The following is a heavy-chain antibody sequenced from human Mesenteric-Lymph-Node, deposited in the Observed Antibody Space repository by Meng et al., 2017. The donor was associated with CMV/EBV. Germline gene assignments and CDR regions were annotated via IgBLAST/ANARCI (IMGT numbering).Heavy chain of an antibody. CDR3: ARDLAYGFDY. D-gene: IGHD2-8*01. CDR2: IKQDGSEK. V-gene: IGHV3-7*01. CDR1: GFTFSSYW. J-gene: IGHJ4*02. Sequence: GESLKISCAASGFTFSSYWMSWVRQAPGKGLEWVANIKQDGSEKYYVDSVKGRFTISRDNAKNSLYLQMNSLRAEDTAVYYCARDLAYGFDYWGQGTLVTVPQ.